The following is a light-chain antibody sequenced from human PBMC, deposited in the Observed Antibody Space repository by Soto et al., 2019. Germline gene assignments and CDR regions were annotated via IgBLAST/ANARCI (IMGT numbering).Light chain of an antibody. CDR1: QGINNY. CDR2: AAS. V-gene: IGKV1-27*01. CDR3: QNYDSVPRT. Sequence: DIQMTQSPSSLSASVGDTVTITCRASQGINNYLAWFQQRPGKVPKLLIYAASTLQSGVPSWFRGSRSGTDFTLTISSLQPEDVATFYCQNYDSVPRTFGQGTKVEIK. J-gene: IGKJ1*01.